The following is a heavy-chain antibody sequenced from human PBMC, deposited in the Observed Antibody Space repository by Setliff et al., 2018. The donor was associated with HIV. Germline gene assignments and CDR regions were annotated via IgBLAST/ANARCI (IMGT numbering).Heavy chain of an antibody. V-gene: IGHV4-34*01. Sequence: SETLSLTCAVYGGSFSDYYWSWTRQPPGKGLEWIGEINHSGRTNYNPSLKSRVTISVDTSKNQLSLKLSSVTASDTAVYYCARRYRIAARHKWFDPWGQGTLVTVSS. CDR3: ARRYRIAARHKWFDP. CDR2: INHSGRT. CDR1: GGSFSDYY. D-gene: IGHD6-6*01. J-gene: IGHJ5*02.